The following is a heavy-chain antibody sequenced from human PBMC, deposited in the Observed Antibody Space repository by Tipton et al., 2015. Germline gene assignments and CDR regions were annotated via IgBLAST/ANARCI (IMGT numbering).Heavy chain of an antibody. Sequence: GSLRLSCAASGFTISHYWMSWVRQAPGKGPEWVANIKEDGNDEYYVDSVQGRFTISRDNAKNSVYLQMNSLRAEDTAVYYCARGRSSSGWYNSEQQTPTPLDFWGQGTLVTVSS. CDR1: GFTISHYW. CDR3: ARGRSSSGWYNSEQQTPTPLDF. V-gene: IGHV3-7*01. CDR2: IKEDGNDE. D-gene: IGHD6-19*01. J-gene: IGHJ4*02.